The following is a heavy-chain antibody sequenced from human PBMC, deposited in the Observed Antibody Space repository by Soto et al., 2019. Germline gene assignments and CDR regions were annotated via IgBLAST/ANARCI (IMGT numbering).Heavy chain of an antibody. Sequence: GESLKISCKGSGYSFTSYWISWVRQMPGKGLEWMGRIDPSDSYTNYSPSFQGHVTISADKSISTAYLQWSSLKASDTAMYYCARILYYDILTGYYKGAPVDYWGQETLVTVYS. J-gene: IGHJ4*02. D-gene: IGHD3-9*01. CDR3: ARILYYDILTGYYKGAPVDY. CDR2: IDPSDSYT. CDR1: GYSFTSYW. V-gene: IGHV5-10-1*01.